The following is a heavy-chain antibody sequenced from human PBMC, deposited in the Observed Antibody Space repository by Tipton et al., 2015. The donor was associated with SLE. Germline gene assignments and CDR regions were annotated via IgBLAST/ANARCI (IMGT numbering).Heavy chain of an antibody. CDR3: ARGSSGWYQEDY. Sequence: TLSLTCTVSGGSISSSSYYWGWIRQPPGKGLEWIGSIYYSGSTYYNPSLKSRVTISVDTSKNQFSLKLSSVTAADTAVYYCARGSSGWYQEDYWGQGTLVTVSS. CDR2: IYYSGST. V-gene: IGHV4-39*07. CDR1: GGSISSSSYY. D-gene: IGHD6-19*01. J-gene: IGHJ4*02.